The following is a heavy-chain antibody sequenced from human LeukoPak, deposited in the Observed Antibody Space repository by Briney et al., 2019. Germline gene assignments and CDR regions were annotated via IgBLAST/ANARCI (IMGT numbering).Heavy chain of an antibody. CDR1: GGSTSSYY. V-gene: IGHV4-59*01. Sequence: PSETLSLTCTVSGGSTSSYYWSWIRQPPGKGLEWIGYIYYSGSTNYNPSLKSRVTISVDTSKNQFSLKLSPVTAADTAVYYCARVHSSAYSSGWYVDYYGMDVWGQGTTVTVSS. CDR2: IYYSGST. J-gene: IGHJ6*02. CDR3: ARVHSSAYSSGWYVDYYGMDV. D-gene: IGHD6-19*01.